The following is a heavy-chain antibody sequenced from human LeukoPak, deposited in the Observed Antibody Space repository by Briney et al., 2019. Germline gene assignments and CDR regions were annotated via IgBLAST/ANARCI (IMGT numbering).Heavy chain of an antibody. V-gene: IGHV5-10-1*01. CDR1: GYRFTSYW. CDR3: ARRALPPAYCGGDCFDAFDI. Sequence: GESLKISCKGSGYRFTSYWISWVRQTPGKGLEWMGRIDPSDSYTNYSPSFQGHVTISADKSISTAYLQWSSLKASDTAMYYCARRALPPAYCGGDCFDAFDIWAKGQWSPSLQ. CDR2: IDPSDSYT. D-gene: IGHD2-21*02. J-gene: IGHJ3*02.